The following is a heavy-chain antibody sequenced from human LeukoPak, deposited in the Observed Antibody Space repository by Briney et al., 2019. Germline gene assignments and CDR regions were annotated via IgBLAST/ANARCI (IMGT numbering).Heavy chain of an antibody. V-gene: IGHV4-30-4*08. Sequence: SETLSLTCTVSGGSISSGDYYWSWIRQPPGKGLEWIGYIYYSGSTYYNPSLKSRVTISVDTSKNQFSLKLSSVTAADTAVYYCAREEALDAFDIWGQGTMATVSS. CDR3: AREEALDAFDI. J-gene: IGHJ3*02. CDR2: IYYSGST. CDR1: GGSISSGDYY.